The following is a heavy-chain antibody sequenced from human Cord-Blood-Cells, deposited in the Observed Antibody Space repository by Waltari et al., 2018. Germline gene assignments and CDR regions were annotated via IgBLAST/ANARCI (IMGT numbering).Heavy chain of an antibody. V-gene: IGHV4-59*08. CDR2: IYYSGST. CDR1: GFTFSSYA. CDR3: ARYSSSWPYAFDI. Sequence: VQLLESGGGLVQPGGSLRLSCAASGFTFSSYAMSWIRQPPGKGLEWIGYIYYSGSTNYNPSLKSRVTISVDTSKNQFSLKLSSVTAADTAVYYCARYSSSWPYAFDIWGQGTMVTVSS. D-gene: IGHD6-13*01. J-gene: IGHJ3*02.